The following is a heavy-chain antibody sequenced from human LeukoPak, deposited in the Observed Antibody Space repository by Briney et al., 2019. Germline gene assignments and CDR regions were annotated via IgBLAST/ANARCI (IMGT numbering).Heavy chain of an antibody. D-gene: IGHD3-22*01. CDR3: AKDSGYGAHFDYFDY. V-gene: IGHV3-9*01. Sequence: GRALRLSCAASGFTFDDYAMHWVRQAPGKGLEWVSGISWNSGSIGYADSVKGRCTISRDNAKNSLYLQMNSLRAEDTALSYCAKDSGYGAHFDYFDYWGQGTLVTVSS. CDR2: ISWNSGSI. CDR1: GFTFDDYA. J-gene: IGHJ4*02.